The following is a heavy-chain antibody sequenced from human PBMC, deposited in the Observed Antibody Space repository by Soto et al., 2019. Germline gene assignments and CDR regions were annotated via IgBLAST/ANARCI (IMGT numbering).Heavy chain of an antibody. CDR1: GGSISSHY. J-gene: IGHJ4*02. D-gene: IGHD3-22*01. CDR3: ATARRNYYDSSGYSCTFDY. V-gene: IGHV4-59*11. CDR2: IYSSGST. Sequence: PSETLSLTCTASGGSISSHYWSWIRQPPGKGLEWIGYIYSSGSTTYNPSLKSRVTISVDTSKNQFSLKLTSLTAADTAVYYCATARRNYYDSSGYSCTFDYWGQGTLVTVSS.